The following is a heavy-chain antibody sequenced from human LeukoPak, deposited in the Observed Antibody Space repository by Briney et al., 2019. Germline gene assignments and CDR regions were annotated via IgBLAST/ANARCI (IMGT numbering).Heavy chain of an antibody. J-gene: IGHJ5*01. CDR2: IYTSGST. D-gene: IGHD1-26*01. CDR1: GGSITSGTYY. Sequence: SETLSLTCTVSGGSITSGTYYWTWIRQPAGKGLEWIGRIYTSGSTSYNPSLKSRVTISKDTSKNQFSLMLTSVTAADTAVYYCARDRYSGSYYGWFDSWGQGTLVTVPS. V-gene: IGHV4-61*02. CDR3: ARDRYSGSYYGWFDS.